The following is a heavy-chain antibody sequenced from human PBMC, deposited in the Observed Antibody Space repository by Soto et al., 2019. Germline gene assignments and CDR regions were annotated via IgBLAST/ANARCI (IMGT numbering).Heavy chain of an antibody. CDR1: GFTFSTYA. Sequence: GGSLRLSCAASGFTFSTYAMIWVRQAPGKGLEWVSTVRVSGDSTEYADSVNGRFTISRDNSKNTLYLQMNSLRVEDTAVYYCAKPQQLPAAYYSLDVWGQGTTVTVSS. J-gene: IGHJ6*02. CDR3: AKPQQLPAAYYSLDV. D-gene: IGHD6-13*01. CDR2: VRVSGDST. V-gene: IGHV3-23*01.